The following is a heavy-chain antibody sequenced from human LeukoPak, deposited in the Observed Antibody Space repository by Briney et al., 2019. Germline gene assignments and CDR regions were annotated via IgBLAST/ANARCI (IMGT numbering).Heavy chain of an antibody. D-gene: IGHD6-13*01. J-gene: IGHJ4*02. V-gene: IGHV3-21*01. CDR1: GFTFPSHS. CDR2: ISSRSSSI. CDR3: ARGIAASGTDC. Sequence: PGGSLRLSYSASGFTFPSHSMIWVRQAPGKGLEWVSSISSRSSSIYYADSVRGRFTISRDNAKNLLFLQMNSLRAEDTAVYFCARGIAASGTDCWGQGTLVTVSS.